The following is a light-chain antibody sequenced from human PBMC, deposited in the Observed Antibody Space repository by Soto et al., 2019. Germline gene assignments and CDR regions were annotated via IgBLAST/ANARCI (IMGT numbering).Light chain of an antibody. CDR1: QSVSSY. Sequence: EVVLTQYPATPSLSPGQKATPSCRASQSVSSYLAWYRQKPGQAPRLLIYDASNRATGIPARFSGSGSGTDFTLTISSLEPEDFAIYYCQQRSTWPHTFGQGTKVDIK. CDR2: DAS. J-gene: IGKJ1*01. V-gene: IGKV3-11*01. CDR3: QQRSTWPHT.